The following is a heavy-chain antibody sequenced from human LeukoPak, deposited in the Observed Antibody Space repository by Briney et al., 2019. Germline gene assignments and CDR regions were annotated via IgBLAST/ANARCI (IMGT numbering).Heavy chain of an antibody. D-gene: IGHD3-3*01. V-gene: IGHV3-11*01. Sequence: PGGSLRLSCAASGFTLSDYYMSWIRQAPGKGLEWVSYISSSGSTIYYADSVKGRFTISRDNAKNSLYLQMNSLRAEDTAVYYCARDYTIFGVVRFYMDVWGKGTTVTVSS. J-gene: IGHJ6*03. CDR1: GFTLSDYY. CDR3: ARDYTIFGVVRFYMDV. CDR2: ISSSGSTI.